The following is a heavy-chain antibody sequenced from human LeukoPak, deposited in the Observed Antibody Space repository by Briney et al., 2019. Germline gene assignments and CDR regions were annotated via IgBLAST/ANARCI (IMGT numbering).Heavy chain of an antibody. V-gene: IGHV3-23*01. CDR3: AKVQLGTTTFDY. CDR1: GLTFSSYA. D-gene: IGHD7-27*01. CDR2: ISGSGGST. J-gene: IGHJ4*02. Sequence: GGSLRLSCAASGLTFSSYAMSWVRQAPGKGLEWVSAISGSGGSTYYADSVKGRFTISRDNSKNTLYLQMNSLRAEGTAVYYCAKVQLGTTTFDYWGQGTLVTVSS.